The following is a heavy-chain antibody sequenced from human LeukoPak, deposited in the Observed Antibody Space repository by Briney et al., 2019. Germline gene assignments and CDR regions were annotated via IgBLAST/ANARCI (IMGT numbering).Heavy chain of an antibody. CDR1: GFTFSSYS. CDR2: ISSSSNFI. D-gene: IGHD5-12*01. J-gene: IGHJ4*02. CDR3: ARAISDYDASDV. Sequence: GGSLRLSCAASGFTFSSYSMNWVRQAPGKGLEWVSSISSSSNFIYYADSVKGRFTISRDNAKNSLYLQMNSLRAEDTAVYYCARAISDYDASDVWGQGTQVTVSS. V-gene: IGHV3-21*01.